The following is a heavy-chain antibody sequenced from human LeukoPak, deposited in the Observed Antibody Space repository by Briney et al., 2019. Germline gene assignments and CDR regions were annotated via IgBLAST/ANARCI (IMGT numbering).Heavy chain of an antibody. Sequence: GGSLRLSCAPSGFTFSSYAMHWVRQAPGKGLEYVSAISSNGGSTYYANSVKGRFTISRDNSKNTLYLQMGSLRAEDMAVYYCARECYYYGMDVWGQGTTVTVSS. CDR2: ISSNGGST. CDR1: GFTFSSYA. CDR3: ARECYYYGMDV. V-gene: IGHV3-64*01. J-gene: IGHJ6*02.